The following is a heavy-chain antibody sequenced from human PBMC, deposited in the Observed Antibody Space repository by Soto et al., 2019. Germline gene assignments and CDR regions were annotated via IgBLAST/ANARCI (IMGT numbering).Heavy chain of an antibody. J-gene: IGHJ6*02. CDR3: ARDNYYGMDV. CDR2: INSDGRST. Sequence: GGSLRLSCAASGFTFSSYWMHWVRQAPGKGLVWVSHINSDGRSTSYADSVKGRFTISRDNAKNTLYLQMNSLRAEDTAVYYCARDNYYGMDVWGQGTTVTVSS. CDR1: GFTFSSYW. V-gene: IGHV3-74*01.